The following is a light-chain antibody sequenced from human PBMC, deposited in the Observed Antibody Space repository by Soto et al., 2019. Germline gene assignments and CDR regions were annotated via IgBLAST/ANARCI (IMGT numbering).Light chain of an antibody. V-gene: IGKV3-20*01. CDR2: DAS. CDR1: QSVSSYY. J-gene: IGKJ1*01. CDR3: QQSGSSPWT. Sequence: EIVLTQSPGTLSLSPGERATLSCRASQSVSSYYLAWYQQKPGQAPRLLIYDASSRATGIPDRFSGGGSGTDFTLTITRLEPEDFAVYYCQQSGSSPWTFGQGTKVDI.